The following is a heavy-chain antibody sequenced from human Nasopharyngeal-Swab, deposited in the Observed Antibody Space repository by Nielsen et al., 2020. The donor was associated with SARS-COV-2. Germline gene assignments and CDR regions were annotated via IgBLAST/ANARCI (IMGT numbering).Heavy chain of an antibody. CDR1: GYTFTRYY. V-gene: IGHV1-46*01. J-gene: IGHJ5*02. CDR3: ARGGDPREVVAATDCFDP. CDR2: INPGGGSA. Sequence: VKVSCKASGYTFTRYYIHWVRQAPGQGLEWMGIINPGGGSARYSQNFQGRVTMTRDTSTNTVYMELYSLTSEDTAVYYCARGGDPREVVAATDCFDPWGQGTLVTVSS. D-gene: IGHD2-15*01.